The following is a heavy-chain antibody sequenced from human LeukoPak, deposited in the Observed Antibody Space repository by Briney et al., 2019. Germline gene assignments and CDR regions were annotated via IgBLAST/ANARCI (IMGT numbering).Heavy chain of an antibody. J-gene: IGHJ4*02. D-gene: IGHD3-22*01. CDR3: AKSPPIGGYDSSNFDY. CDR1: GFTFSSYA. Sequence: QTGGSLRLSCAASGFTFSSYAMSWVRQAPGKGLEWVSAISGSGGSTYYADSVKGRFTISRDNSKNTLYLQMNSLRAEDTAVYYCAKSPPIGGYDSSNFDYWGQGTLVTVSS. V-gene: IGHV3-23*01. CDR2: ISGSGGST.